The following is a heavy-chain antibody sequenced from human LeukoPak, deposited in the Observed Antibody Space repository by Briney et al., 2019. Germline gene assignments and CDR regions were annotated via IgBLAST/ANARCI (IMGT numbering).Heavy chain of an antibody. D-gene: IGHD6-13*01. CDR2: ISSSSSYT. V-gene: IGHV3-21*01. CDR3: AREYSSRSYYYGMDV. J-gene: IGHJ6*02. CDR1: GFTFSSYS. Sequence: GGSLRLSCAASGFTFSSYSMNWVRQAPGKGLEWVSSISSSSSYTYYADSVKGRFTISRDNAKNSLYLQMNSLRAEDTAVYYCAREYSSRSYYYGMDVWGQGTTVTVSS.